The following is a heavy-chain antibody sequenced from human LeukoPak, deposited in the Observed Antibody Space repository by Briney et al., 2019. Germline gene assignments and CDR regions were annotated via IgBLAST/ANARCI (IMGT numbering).Heavy chain of an antibody. CDR3: ARDMDTVIWFDP. CDR1: GFTFSSYA. CDR2: ISYDGSNK. Sequence: GSLRLSCAASGFTFSSYAMHWVRQAPGKGLEWVAVISYDGSNKYYADSVKGRFTISRDNSKNTLYLRMNSLRAEDTAVYYCARDMDTVIWFDPWGQGTLVTVSS. V-gene: IGHV3-30-3*01. J-gene: IGHJ5*02. D-gene: IGHD4-17*01.